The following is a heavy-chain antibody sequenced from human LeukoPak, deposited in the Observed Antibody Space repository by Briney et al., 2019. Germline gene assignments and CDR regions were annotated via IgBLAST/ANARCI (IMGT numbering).Heavy chain of an antibody. CDR3: ARGGTTPYYFDA. CDR2: IYSNENT. V-gene: IGHV4-4*07. J-gene: IGHJ4*02. CDR1: GGSITGYY. Sequence: PSETLSLTCTVSGGSITGYYWSWIRQPAGKGLEWIGRIYSNENTNYNPSLKSRVTMSVDTSKNQFSLKLSSVTAADTAVYYCARGGTTPYYFDAWGQGTLVTVSS. D-gene: IGHD2-15*01.